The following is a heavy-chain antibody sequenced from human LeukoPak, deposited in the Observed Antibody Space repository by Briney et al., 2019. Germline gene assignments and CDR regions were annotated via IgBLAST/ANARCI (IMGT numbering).Heavy chain of an antibody. CDR1: GFPFSNFW. D-gene: IGHD6-19*01. Sequence: GGSLRLSCVASGFPFSNFWMTWVRQAPGKGLEWVASINRDGSDKYYVDSVKGRFAVSRDNAKNSLYLQLNSLRADDTAVYYCARDSGALAARAFDIWGRGTMVTVSS. J-gene: IGHJ3*02. V-gene: IGHV3-7*05. CDR2: INRDGSDK. CDR3: ARDSGALAARAFDI.